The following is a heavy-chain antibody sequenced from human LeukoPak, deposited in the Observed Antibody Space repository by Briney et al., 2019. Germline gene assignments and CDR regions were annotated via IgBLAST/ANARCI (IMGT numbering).Heavy chain of an antibody. J-gene: IGHJ6*04. Sequence: PGGSLRLSCAASGFTFSSYGMHWVRQAPGKGLEWVAVIWYDGSNKYYADSVKGRFTISRDNSKNTLYLQMNSLKTEDTAVYYCARDSIDCSSTSCPHYYGMDVWGKGTTVTVSS. CDR2: IWYDGSNK. CDR3: ARDSIDCSSTSCPHYYGMDV. V-gene: IGHV3-33*01. CDR1: GFTFSSYG. D-gene: IGHD2-2*01.